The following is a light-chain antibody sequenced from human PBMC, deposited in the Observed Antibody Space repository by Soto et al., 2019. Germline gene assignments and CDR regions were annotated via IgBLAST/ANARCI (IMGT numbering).Light chain of an antibody. CDR3: SSYTSRSTLGV. CDR2: DVT. V-gene: IGLV2-14*03. Sequence: QSALTQPASVSGSPVQSITISCTGTNSDIGGYNYVSWYQEHPGKPPKLMIYDVTNRPSGVSYRFSGSKSGNTASLTTSGLQAEDEADYYCSSYTSRSTLGVFGGGTKLTVL. CDR1: NSDIGGYNY. J-gene: IGLJ2*01.